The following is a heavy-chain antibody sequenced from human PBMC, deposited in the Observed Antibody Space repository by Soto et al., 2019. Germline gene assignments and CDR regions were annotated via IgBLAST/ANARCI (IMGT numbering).Heavy chain of an antibody. J-gene: IGHJ5*02. Sequence: QVQLVQSGAEVKKPGASVKVSCKASGYTFTSYDINWVRQATGQGLEWMGWVNPNSGNTGYAQKFQGRVTMTRNTSISTAYMELSSLRSEDTAVYYCARGSYYDFWSGYYEGPRANWFDPWGQGTLVTVSS. CDR2: VNPNSGNT. V-gene: IGHV1-8*01. D-gene: IGHD3-3*01. CDR3: ARGSYYDFWSGYYEGPRANWFDP. CDR1: GYTFTSYD.